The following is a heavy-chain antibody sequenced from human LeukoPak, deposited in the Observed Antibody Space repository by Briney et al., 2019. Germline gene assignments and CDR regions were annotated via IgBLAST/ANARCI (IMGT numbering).Heavy chain of an antibody. Sequence: GGSLRLSCAASGFTFSSYAMSWVRQAPGKGLEWVSAISGSGGSTYYADSVKGRFTISRDNSKNTLYLQMNSLRAEDTAVYYCAKDLLDTAMVHHSFDYWGQGTLVTVSS. D-gene: IGHD5-18*01. CDR2: ISGSGGST. CDR1: GFTFSSYA. J-gene: IGHJ4*02. CDR3: AKDLLDTAMVHHSFDY. V-gene: IGHV3-23*01.